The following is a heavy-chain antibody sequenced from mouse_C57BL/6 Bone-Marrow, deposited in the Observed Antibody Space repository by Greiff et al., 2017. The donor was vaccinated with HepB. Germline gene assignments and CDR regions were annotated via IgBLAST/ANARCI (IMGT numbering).Heavy chain of an antibody. CDR2: ISYDGSN. D-gene: IGHD2-2*01. Sequence: DVKLVESGPGLVKPSQSLSLTCSVTGYSITSGYYWNWIRQFPGNKLEWMGYISYDGSNNYNPSLKNRISITRDTSKNQFFLKLNSVTTEDTATYYCARRGLRRNYAMDYWGQGTSVTVSS. CDR3: ARRGLRRNYAMDY. J-gene: IGHJ4*01. V-gene: IGHV3-6*01. CDR1: GYSITSGYY.